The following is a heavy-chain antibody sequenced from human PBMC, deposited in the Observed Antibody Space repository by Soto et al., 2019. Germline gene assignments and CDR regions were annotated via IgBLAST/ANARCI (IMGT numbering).Heavy chain of an antibody. CDR2: INSDGSST. V-gene: IGHV3-74*01. Sequence: PGGSLRLSCAASGFTFSSYWMHWVRQAPGKGLVWVSRINSDGSSTSYADSVKGRFTISRDNAKNTLYLQMNSLRAEDTAVYYCARRSDRLVRQKNYGMDVWGQETTFTVSS. CDR3: ARRSDRLVRQKNYGMDV. CDR1: GFTFSSYW. D-gene: IGHD6-19*01. J-gene: IGHJ6*02.